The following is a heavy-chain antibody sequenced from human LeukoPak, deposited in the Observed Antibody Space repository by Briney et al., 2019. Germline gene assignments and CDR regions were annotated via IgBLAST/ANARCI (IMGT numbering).Heavy chain of an antibody. J-gene: IGHJ4*02. CDR1: GYTFTSYY. D-gene: IGHD4-17*01. CDR2: FNPSDGRA. V-gene: IGHV1-46*01. Sequence: GASVKVSCEASGYTFTSYYLHWVRQAPGQGLEWMGIFNPSDGRATYTQKFQGRVTMTRDTSTSTVYMDLSSLRSDDTAVYYCARQAVTTGWYFDYWGQGTLVAVSS. CDR3: ARQAVTTGWYFDY.